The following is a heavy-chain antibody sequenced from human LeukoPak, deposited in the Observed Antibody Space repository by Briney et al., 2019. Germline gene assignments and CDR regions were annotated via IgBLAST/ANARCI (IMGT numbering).Heavy chain of an antibody. CDR1: GGSVRSGSYY. D-gene: IGHD3-10*01. CDR3: ARGYYGSGSFFDY. V-gene: IGHV4-61*01. CDR2: IYYSGST. J-gene: IGHJ4*02. Sequence: SETLSLTCTVSGGSVRSGSYYWSWIRQPPGKGLEWIGYIYYSGSTNYNPSLRSRVTISVDTSKNQFSLKLSSVTAADTAVYYCARGYYGSGSFFDYWGQGTLVTVSS.